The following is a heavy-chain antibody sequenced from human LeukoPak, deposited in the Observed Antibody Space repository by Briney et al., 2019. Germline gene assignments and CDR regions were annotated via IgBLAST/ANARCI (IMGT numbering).Heavy chain of an antibody. CDR2: INPNSGGT. CDR1: GYTFTGYY. Sequence: ASVKVSCKASGYTFTGYYMHWVRQAHGQGREWMGRINPNSGGTKYAQKFQGRGTINRETAMRTDYMELSRLRADDTAVYYCARERETGTVPGWFDPWGQGTLVTVSS. D-gene: IGHD1-1*01. J-gene: IGHJ5*02. V-gene: IGHV1-2*06. CDR3: ARERETGTVPGWFDP.